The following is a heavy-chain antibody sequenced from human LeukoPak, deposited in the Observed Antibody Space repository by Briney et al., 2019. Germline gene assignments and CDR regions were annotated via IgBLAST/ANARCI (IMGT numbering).Heavy chain of an antibody. V-gene: IGHV1-18*01. CDR2: ISAYNGNT. J-gene: IGHJ4*02. D-gene: IGHD6-6*01. Sequence: ASVKVSCKASGYTFTSYGISWVRQAPGQGLEWMGWISAYNGNTNYAQKFQGRVTITADESTSTAYMELSSLRSEDTAVYYCARDVSPYSSSPYFDYWGQGTLVTVSS. CDR3: ARDVSPYSSSPYFDY. CDR1: GYTFTSYG.